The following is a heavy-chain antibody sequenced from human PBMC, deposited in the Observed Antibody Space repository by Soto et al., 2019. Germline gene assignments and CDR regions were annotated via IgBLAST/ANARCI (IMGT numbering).Heavy chain of an antibody. J-gene: IGHJ6*02. D-gene: IGHD3-3*01. CDR2: VSYSGRNT. CDR3: ARGYDFWSGYYYPYGMDV. V-gene: IGHV3-23*01. CDR1: GFTFSTYA. Sequence: PGGSLRLSSAASGFTFSTYAMAWVRQAPGKGLEWVSGVSYSGRNTNYADSVKGRFNISRDNSKNTLYLQMNSLRAEDTAVYYCARGYDFWSGYYYPYGMDVWGQGTTVTVSS.